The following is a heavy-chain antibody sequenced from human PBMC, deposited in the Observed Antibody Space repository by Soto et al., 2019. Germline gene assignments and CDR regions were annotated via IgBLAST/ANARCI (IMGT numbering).Heavy chain of an antibody. CDR3: AKSGFADLDY. V-gene: IGHV3-23*01. Sequence: EVQLLQSGGGLVQPGGSLRLSCAASGFTFSTYAMAWVRQPPGKGLEWVSTVSGGGDHTYYADSVKGRSTISRGASTNALYLQMDRLRVEDTAVYYCAKSGFADLDYWGQGALVTVSS. J-gene: IGHJ1*01. CDR1: GFTFSTYA. D-gene: IGHD1-26*01. CDR2: VSGGGDHT.